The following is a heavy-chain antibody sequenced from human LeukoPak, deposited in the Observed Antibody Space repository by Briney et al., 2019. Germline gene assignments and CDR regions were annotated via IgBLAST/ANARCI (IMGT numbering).Heavy chain of an antibody. CDR3: AKGASLYYYDSSGYNYFDY. D-gene: IGHD3-22*01. V-gene: IGHV3-9*03. Sequence: GGSLRLSCAASGFTFDDYAMHWVRQAPGKGLEWVSGISWNSGSIGYADSVKGRFTISRDNAKNSLYLQMNSLRAEDMALYYCAKGASLYYYDSSGYNYFDYWGQGTLVTVPS. CDR2: ISWNSGSI. J-gene: IGHJ4*02. CDR1: GFTFDDYA.